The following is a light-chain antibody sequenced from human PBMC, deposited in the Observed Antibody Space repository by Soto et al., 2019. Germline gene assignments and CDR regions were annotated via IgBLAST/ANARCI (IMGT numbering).Light chain of an antibody. J-gene: IGKJ1*01. CDR3: QPRGNWPWR. CDR1: QSVSSY. CDR2: DAS. V-gene: IGKV3-11*01. Sequence: EIVLTQSPATMSLSPGERATLSCRASQSVSSYLAWYQQKPGQAPRLLIYDASNRATGIPARFSGSGSGTDFTLTISSLEPEDFAVYYCQPRGNWPWRFGRESKVEIK.